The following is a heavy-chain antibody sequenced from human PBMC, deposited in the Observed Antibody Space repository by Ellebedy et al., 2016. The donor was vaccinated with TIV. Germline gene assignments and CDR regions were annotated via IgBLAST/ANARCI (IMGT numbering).Heavy chain of an antibody. CDR3: ARGRRADFWRGALADAFDI. CDR1: GDSISSGTYS. V-gene: IGHV4-30-2*01. D-gene: IGHD3-3*01. J-gene: IGHJ3*02. CDR2: ISPSGTT. Sequence: SETLSLTXAFSGDSISSGTYSWSWIRQPPGKGLEWLCYISPSGTTNSNPSLKSRVTILIDRSRNQFSLKLRSVTAADTAVYYCARGRRADFWRGALADAFDIWGQGTMVTVST.